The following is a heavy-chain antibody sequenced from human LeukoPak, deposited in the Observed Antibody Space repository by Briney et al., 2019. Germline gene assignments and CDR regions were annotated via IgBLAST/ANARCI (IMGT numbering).Heavy chain of an antibody. D-gene: IGHD4-17*01. CDR1: GFTFSSYS. CDR3: ARPDYGELYYFDY. J-gene: IGHJ4*02. Sequence: PGGSLRLSCAASGFTFSSYSMNWVRQAPGKGLEWVSHISSSSSTIYYADSVKGRFTISRDNAKNSLYLQMNSLRAEDTAVYYCARPDYGELYYFDYWGQGTLVTVSS. V-gene: IGHV3-48*04. CDR2: ISSSSSTI.